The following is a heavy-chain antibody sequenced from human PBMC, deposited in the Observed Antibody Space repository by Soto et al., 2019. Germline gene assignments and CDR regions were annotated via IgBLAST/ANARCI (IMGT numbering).Heavy chain of an antibody. CDR3: ARGDPTYFDY. V-gene: IGHV3-74*01. J-gene: IGHJ4*02. Sequence: PGGPLRLSCAASGFTFSTYWMHCVRQAPGEGLVWLSRITAAGTSTSSADSVKGRFTISRDNAKNTLYLQMNSLRAEDTAMYYCARGDPTYFDYWGQGILVTVSS. CDR1: GFTFSTYW. CDR2: ITAAGTST. D-gene: IGHD1-26*01.